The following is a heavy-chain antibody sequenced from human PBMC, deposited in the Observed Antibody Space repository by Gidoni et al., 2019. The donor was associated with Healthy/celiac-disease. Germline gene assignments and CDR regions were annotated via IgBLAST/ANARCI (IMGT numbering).Heavy chain of an antibody. D-gene: IGHD4-17*01. CDR3: TRRDGDSLDYYYYYGMDV. V-gene: IGHV3-73*02. J-gene: IGHJ6*02. CDR1: GFTFSGSA. Sequence: EVQLVESGGGLVQPGGSLKLSCAASGFTFSGSAMHWVRQASGKGLGWVGRIRSKANSYATAFAASVKGRFTISRDDSKNTAYLQMNSLNTEDTAVYYCTRRDGDSLDYYYYYGMDVCGQGTTVTVSS. CDR2: IRSKANSYAT.